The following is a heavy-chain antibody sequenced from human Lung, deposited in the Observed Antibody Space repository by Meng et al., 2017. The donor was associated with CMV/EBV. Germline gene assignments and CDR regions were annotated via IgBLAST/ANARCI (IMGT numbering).Heavy chain of an antibody. J-gene: IGHJ4*02. CDR1: GFTFSSYS. CDR2: ISSSSSYI. V-gene: IGHV3-21*01. D-gene: IGHD3-22*01. CDR3: ARTTYYYDSSGYYD. Sequence: EVQLLESGGGLVKPVGSLRLSCAASGFTFSSYSMNWVRQAPGKGLEWVSSISSSSSYIYYADSVKGQFTISRDNAKNSLYLQMNSLRAEDTAVYYCARTTYYYDSSGYYDWGQGTLVTVSS.